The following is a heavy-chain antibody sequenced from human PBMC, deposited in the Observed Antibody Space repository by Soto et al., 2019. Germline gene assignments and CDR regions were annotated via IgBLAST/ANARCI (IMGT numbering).Heavy chain of an antibody. J-gene: IGHJ4*02. CDR1: GFTFSSYG. V-gene: IGHV3-30*18. D-gene: IGHD6-13*01. CDR2: ISYDGSNK. CDR3: ANSRPGYSTSWPHDY. Sequence: QVQLVESGGGLVQPGKSLRLSCAASGFTFSSYGMHWVRQAPGEGLEWVAVISYDGSNKYYADSVKGRFTISRDNSKNRLSLQMNSLRAEDTAVYYCANSRPGYSTSWPHDYWGQGTLVTVSS.